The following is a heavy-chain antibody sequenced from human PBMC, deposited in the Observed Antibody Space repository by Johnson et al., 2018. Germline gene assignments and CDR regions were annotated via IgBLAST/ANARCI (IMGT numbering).Heavy chain of an antibody. V-gene: IGHV3-20*04. D-gene: IGHD4-17*01. Sequence: VQLVQSGGGVVRPGESLRLSCAASGFTFDNYGMTWVRQAPGKGLEWVSGINWKGATTAYGDSVKGRFTISRDNAKNSLYLQMNSLRAKDTALYYCARIKSSGLRDGYDIWGQGTMVTVSS. CDR3: ARIKSSGLRDGYDI. CDR1: GFTFDNYG. CDR2: INWKGATT. J-gene: IGHJ3*02.